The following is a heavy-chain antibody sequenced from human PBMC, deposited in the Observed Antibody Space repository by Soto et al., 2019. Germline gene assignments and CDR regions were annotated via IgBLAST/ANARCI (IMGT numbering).Heavy chain of an antibody. J-gene: IGHJ5*02. CDR3: AREQQLRLDP. V-gene: IGHV1-18*01. CDR2: MNAYNGNT. CDR1: GYTFTAYG. Sequence: QVPVVQSGAEVKKPGVSVKVSCKTSGYTFTAYGITWVRQAPGQGLEWMGWMNAYNGNTNYAQKLQGRVTMTTDTSTSTAYMELRSLTSDDTAVYYCAREQQLRLDPWGQGTLVTVSS. D-gene: IGHD6-13*01.